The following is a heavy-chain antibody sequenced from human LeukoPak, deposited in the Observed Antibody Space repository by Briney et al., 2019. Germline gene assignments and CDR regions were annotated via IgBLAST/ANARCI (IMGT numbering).Heavy chain of an antibody. CDR3: ARHLGNCGGDCYWNQYFQH. CDR2: INYSGST. J-gene: IGHJ1*01. Sequence: SETLSLTCTVSGGSVSSSSYYRGWIRQPPGKGLEWIGSINYSGSTHYNPSLKTRVTTSVDTSKNQFSLTLTSVTAADTAVYYCARHLGNCGGDCYWNQYFQHWGQGTLVTVSS. D-gene: IGHD2-21*02. V-gene: IGHV4-39*01. CDR1: GGSVSSSSYY.